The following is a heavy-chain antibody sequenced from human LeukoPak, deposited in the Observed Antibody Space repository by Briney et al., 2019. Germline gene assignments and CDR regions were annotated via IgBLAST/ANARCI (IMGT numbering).Heavy chain of an antibody. CDR2: ISRSSRHV. Sequence: GGSLRLSCAASGFTFSSYAMSWVRQAPGKGLEWVSSISRSSRHVYYAGSVKGRFTISRDNAKNSLYLQMNSLRAEDMAVYFCVRDLMGSGSTTAYLHHWGQGTLVTVSS. CDR3: VRDLMGSGSTTAYLHH. V-gene: IGHV3-21*01. D-gene: IGHD1-1*01. J-gene: IGHJ1*01. CDR1: GFTFSSYA.